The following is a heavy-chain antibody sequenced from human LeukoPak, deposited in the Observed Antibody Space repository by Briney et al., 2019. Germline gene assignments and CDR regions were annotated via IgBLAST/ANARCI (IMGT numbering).Heavy chain of an antibody. CDR1: GFTFSAYA. V-gene: IGHV3-23*01. Sequence: SGGSLRLSCAASGFTFSAYAMSWVRQAPGKGLEWVSSISGSGGSTYYADSVKGRFTISRDNSKNTLCLQMNSLRAEDTAVYYCAKERNSKGYFDYWGQGTLVTVSS. J-gene: IGHJ4*02. CDR3: AKERNSKGYFDY. CDR2: ISGSGGST. D-gene: IGHD1-14*01.